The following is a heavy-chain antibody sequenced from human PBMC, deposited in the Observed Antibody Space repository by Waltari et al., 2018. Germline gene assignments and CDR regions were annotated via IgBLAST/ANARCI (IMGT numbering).Heavy chain of an antibody. CDR2: IYYSGST. Sequence: QVQLQESGPGLVKPSETLSLTCTVSGGSISSYYWSWIRQPPGKGLEWIVYIYYSGSTNYNPSLKSRVTISVDTSKNQFSLKLSSVTAADTAVYYCARVPGIAAAGSPYYFDYWGQGTLVTVSS. D-gene: IGHD6-13*01. J-gene: IGHJ4*02. CDR1: GGSISSYY. CDR3: ARVPGIAAAGSPYYFDY. V-gene: IGHV4-59*01.